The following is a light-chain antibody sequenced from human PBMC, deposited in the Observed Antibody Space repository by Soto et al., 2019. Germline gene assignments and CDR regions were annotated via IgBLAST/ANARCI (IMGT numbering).Light chain of an antibody. J-gene: IGLJ3*02. Sequence: QPVLTQSPSASDSLGASVKLTCTLSSGHSSYAIAWHQQQPEKGTRYLMNLNSDGSHSKGDGIPDRFSGSSSGAERYFTISSLQSEDETDYYCQTWGTGIQVFGGGTKLTVL. CDR2: LNSDGSH. CDR1: SGHSSYA. CDR3: QTWGTGIQV. V-gene: IGLV4-69*01.